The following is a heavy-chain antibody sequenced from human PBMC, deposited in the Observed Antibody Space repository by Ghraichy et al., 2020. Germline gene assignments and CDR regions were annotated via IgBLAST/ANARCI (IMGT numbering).Heavy chain of an antibody. V-gene: IGHV4-34*01. Sequence: SETLSLTCAVYGGSFSSYYWSWIRQPPGKGLEWIGEINHSGSTNYNPSLKSRVTISVDTSKNQFSLKLSSVTAADTAVYYCARGRYSGSLWALFFDYWGQGTLVTVSS. CDR2: INHSGST. CDR1: GGSFSSYY. D-gene: IGHD1-26*01. J-gene: IGHJ4*02. CDR3: ARGRYSGSLWALFFDY.